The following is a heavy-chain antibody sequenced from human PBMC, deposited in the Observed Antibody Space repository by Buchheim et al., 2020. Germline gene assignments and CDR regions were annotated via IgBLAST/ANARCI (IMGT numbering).Heavy chain of an antibody. Sequence: QVQLVESGGGVVQPGRSLRLSCAASGFTFSSYAMHWVRQAPGKGLEWVAVISYDGSNKYYADSVKGRFTISRDNSKNTLYLQMNSLRAEDTAVYYCARESSSCWTLDYWGQGTL. V-gene: IGHV3-30-3*01. CDR2: ISYDGSNK. D-gene: IGHD6-19*01. J-gene: IGHJ4*02. CDR1: GFTFSSYA. CDR3: ARESSSCWTLDY.